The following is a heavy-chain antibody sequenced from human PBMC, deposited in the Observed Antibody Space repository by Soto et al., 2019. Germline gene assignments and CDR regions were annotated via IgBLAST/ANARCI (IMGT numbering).Heavy chain of an antibody. CDR1: GFTFSSYA. Sequence: GGSLRLSCEVSGFTFSSYAMGWARQAPGKVLEWVSAISGSGGSTYYADSVKGRFTISRANSKNTLYLQMNSLRAEDTAVYYCAKEYRRGGGMDVWGQGTTLTVSS. J-gene: IGHJ6*02. CDR3: AKEYRRGGGMDV. V-gene: IGHV3-23*01. CDR2: ISGSGGST. D-gene: IGHD3-10*01.